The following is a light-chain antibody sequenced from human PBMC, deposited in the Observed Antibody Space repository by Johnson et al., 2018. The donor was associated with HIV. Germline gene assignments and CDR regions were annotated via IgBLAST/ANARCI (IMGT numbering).Light chain of an antibody. V-gene: IGLV1-51*01. CDR3: GTGDSSLSFYV. J-gene: IGLJ1*01. Sequence: QSVLTQPPSVSAAPGQKVTISCSGSSSKIGNKYVSWYQQLPGTAPKVLIYDNNKRPSGIPDRFSGSKSGTSATLGITGLQTGDEADYYCGTGDSSLSFYVFGTGTKVTVL. CDR1: SSKIGNKY. CDR2: DNN.